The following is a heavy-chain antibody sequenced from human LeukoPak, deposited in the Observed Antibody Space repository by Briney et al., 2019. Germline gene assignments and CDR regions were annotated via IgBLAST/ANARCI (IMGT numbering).Heavy chain of an antibody. CDR1: GFTFSSYA. Sequence: GRSLRLSCAASGFTFSSYAMHWVRQAPGKGLEWVAVISYDGSNKYYADSVKGRFTISRDNSKNTLYLQMNSLRAEDTAVYYCARGIIYGGNRQYFQHWGQGTLVTVSS. D-gene: IGHD4-23*01. J-gene: IGHJ1*01. V-gene: IGHV3-30-3*01. CDR2: ISYDGSNK. CDR3: ARGIIYGGNRQYFQH.